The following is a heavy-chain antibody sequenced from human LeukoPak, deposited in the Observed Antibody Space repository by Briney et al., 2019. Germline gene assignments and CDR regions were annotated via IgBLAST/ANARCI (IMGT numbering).Heavy chain of an antibody. J-gene: IGHJ4*02. V-gene: IGHV3-30*02. CDR2: IRYDGNNK. Sequence: GGSLRLSCAASGFTFSSYGMHWVRQAPGKGLEWVAFIRYDGNNKYYADSVKGRFTISRDSSKNTLYLQMNSLRAEDTAVYYCAKDPNYGDYVAHFDYWGQGTLVTVSS. CDR3: AKDPNYGDYVAHFDY. CDR1: GFTFSSYG. D-gene: IGHD4-17*01.